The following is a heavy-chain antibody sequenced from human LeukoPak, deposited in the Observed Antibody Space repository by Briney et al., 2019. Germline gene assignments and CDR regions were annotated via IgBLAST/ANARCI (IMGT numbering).Heavy chain of an antibody. CDR2: IYYSGST. CDR1: GGSISSSSYY. CDR3: ARHYFVGSGSYKPFEY. V-gene: IGHV4-39*01. D-gene: IGHD6-19*01. Sequence: SETLSLTCTVSGGSISSSSYYWGWIRQPPGKGLEWIGSIYYSGSTHYNPSLKSRVTISVDTSKNQFSLKLSSVTAADTAVYYCARHYFVGSGSYKPFEYWGQGTLVTVSS. J-gene: IGHJ4*02.